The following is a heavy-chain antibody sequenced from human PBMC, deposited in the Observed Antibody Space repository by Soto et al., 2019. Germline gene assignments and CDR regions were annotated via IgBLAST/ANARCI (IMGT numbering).Heavy chain of an antibody. V-gene: IGHV3-11*01. CDR3: TRRESGAFDV. CDR2: ISHSGKTI. Sequence: GSLLLACSTSGFTFRDYYFSWVRQAPGKGLEWISYISHSGKTIYYADSVKGRFTISRDDAKKTLYLQMNSLRDEDTDMYYCTRRESGAFDVWGHGTMVTV. CDR1: GFTFRDYY. J-gene: IGHJ3*01.